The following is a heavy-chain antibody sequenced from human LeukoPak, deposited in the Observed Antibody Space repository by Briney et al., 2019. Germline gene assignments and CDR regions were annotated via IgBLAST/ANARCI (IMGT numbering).Heavy chain of an antibody. Sequence: GGSLRLSCAASGFTFSSYAMNWVRQAPGKGLEWVSGLRGNGGSTYYADSVKDRFTTSRDNSKNTLFLQMDSLRVEDTAVYYCAKVPTSYYDSSCYPKGWFNTWGQGTLVTVSS. V-gene: IGHV3-23*01. CDR1: GFTFSSYA. D-gene: IGHD3-22*01. CDR3: AKVPTSYYDSSCYPKGWFNT. J-gene: IGHJ5*02. CDR2: LRGNGGST.